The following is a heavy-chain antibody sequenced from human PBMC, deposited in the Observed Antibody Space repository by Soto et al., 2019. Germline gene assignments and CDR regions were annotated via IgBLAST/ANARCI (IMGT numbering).Heavy chain of an antibody. V-gene: IGHV4-34*01. J-gene: IGHJ6*02. CDR3: AGREFASSSFHYYYYAVDV. CDR2: INHSRST. CDR1: GGSLSDYF. Sequence: PSATLSLTFAVYGGSLSDYFWTWIRQPPGKGLEWIGEINHSRSTNFNPSLKSRVAISADTSRNQFSLRVTSVTAADTAVYYCAGREFASSSFHYYYYAVDVWGQGTTVTVSS. D-gene: IGHD6-6*01.